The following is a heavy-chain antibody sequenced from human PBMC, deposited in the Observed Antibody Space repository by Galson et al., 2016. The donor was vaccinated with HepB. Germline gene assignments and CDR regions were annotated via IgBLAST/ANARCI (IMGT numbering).Heavy chain of an antibody. CDR1: GFTFTTYT. V-gene: IGHV3-30-3*01. D-gene: IGHD2-21*01. Sequence: SLRLSCAASGFTFTTYTMHWVRQAPGKGLEWVAVILYDGNSEYYADSVKGRLTIFRDTSENTLYLQMNSLGPDDTAVYYCARAPDCGGSSCDIYYGMDVWGQGTTVSVSS. J-gene: IGHJ6*02. CDR2: ILYDGNSE. CDR3: ARAPDCGGSSCDIYYGMDV.